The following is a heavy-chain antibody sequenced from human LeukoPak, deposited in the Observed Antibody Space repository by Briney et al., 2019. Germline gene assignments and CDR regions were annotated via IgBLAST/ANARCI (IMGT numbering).Heavy chain of an antibody. CDR1: GFTFSSYS. J-gene: IGHJ4*02. D-gene: IGHD3-3*01. V-gene: IGHV3-23*01. CDR3: ANTYEGLRFLEWLPIGPLGFDY. CDR2: ISGSGGST. Sequence: GGSLRLSCAASGFTFSSYSMNWVRQAPGKGLEWVSAISGSGGSTHYADSVKGRFTISRDNSKNTLYLQMNSLRAEDTAVYYCANTYEGLRFLEWLPIGPLGFDYWGQGTLVTVSS.